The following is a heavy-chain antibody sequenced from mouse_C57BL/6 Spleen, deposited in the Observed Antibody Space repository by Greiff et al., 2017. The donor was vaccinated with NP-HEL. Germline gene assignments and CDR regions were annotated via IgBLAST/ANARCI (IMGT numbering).Heavy chain of an antibody. D-gene: IGHD1-1*01. J-gene: IGHJ4*01. CDR1: GYTFTDYE. V-gene: IGHV1-15*01. CDR2: IDPEPGGT. CDR3: TSLHYETMDY. Sequence: VQLQQSGAELVKPGASVTLSCKASGYTFTDYEMHWVKQTPGRGLEWIGAIDPEPGGTAYNQKFKSKAILTADKSSSTAYMELRSLTSEDSAVYYCTSLHYETMDYWGQGTSVTVSS.